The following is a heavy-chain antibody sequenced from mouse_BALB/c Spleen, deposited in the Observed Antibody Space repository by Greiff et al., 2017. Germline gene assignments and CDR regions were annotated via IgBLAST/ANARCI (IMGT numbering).Heavy chain of an antibody. J-gene: IGHJ2*01. CDR1: GFNIKDTY. Sequence: VQLQQPGAELVKPGASVKLSCTASGFNIKDTYMHWVKQRPEQGLEWIGRIDPANGNTKYDPKFQGKATITADTSSNTAYLQLSSLTSEDTAVYYCARDYRYDGDYFDYWGQGTTLTVSS. CDR2: IDPANGNT. D-gene: IGHD2-14*01. V-gene: IGHV14-3*02. CDR3: ARDYRYDGDYFDY.